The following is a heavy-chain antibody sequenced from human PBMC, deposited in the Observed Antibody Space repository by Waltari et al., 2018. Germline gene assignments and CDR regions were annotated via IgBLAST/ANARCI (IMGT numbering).Heavy chain of an antibody. CDR2: INPNSGGT. Sequence: QVQLVQSGAEVKKPGASVKVSCKASGYTFTGYYLHWVRQAPGQGLEWMGWINPNSGGTNYAQKFQGWVTMTRDTSISTAYMELSRLRSDDTAVYYCARELGGATIDLHDYYGMDVWGQGTTVTVSS. CDR1: GYTFTGYY. J-gene: IGHJ6*02. V-gene: IGHV1-2*04. CDR3: ARELGGATIDLHDYYGMDV. D-gene: IGHD5-12*01.